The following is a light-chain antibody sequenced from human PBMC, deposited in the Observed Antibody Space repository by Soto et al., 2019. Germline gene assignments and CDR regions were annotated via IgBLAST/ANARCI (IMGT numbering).Light chain of an antibody. CDR2: SNH. Sequence: QLVLTQPPSASGTPGQRVTISCSGSSSNIGINPVNWYQQLPGTAPKLLIYSNHQRPSGVPERISGSKSGTSASLAISGLQSEDEADYYCAAWDDSLNAWVFGGGTQLTVL. V-gene: IGLV1-44*01. CDR1: SSNIGINP. J-gene: IGLJ3*02. CDR3: AAWDDSLNAWV.